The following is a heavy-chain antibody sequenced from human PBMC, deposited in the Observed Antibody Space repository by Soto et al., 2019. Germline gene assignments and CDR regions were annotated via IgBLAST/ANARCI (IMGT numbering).Heavy chain of an antibody. V-gene: IGHV4-4*02. CDR3: ARFSTTAAGSPYGMDV. CDR1: GGSISSSNW. J-gene: IGHJ6*02. CDR2: IYHSGST. Sequence: SETLSLTCAVSGGSISSSNWWSWVRQPPGKGLEWIGEIYHSGSTNYNPSLKSRVTISVDKSKNQFSLKLSSVTAADTAVYYCARFSTTAAGSPYGMDVWGQGTTVTVSS. D-gene: IGHD6-13*01.